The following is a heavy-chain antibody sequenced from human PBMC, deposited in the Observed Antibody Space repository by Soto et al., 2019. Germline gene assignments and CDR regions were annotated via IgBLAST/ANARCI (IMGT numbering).Heavy chain of an antibody. J-gene: IGHJ4*02. Sequence: QVQLQQSGPGLVKPSQTLSLTCAISGDSVSDNTAAWNWIRQSPSRGLEWLGRTYYRSRWYNDYAVSVRSRISINPDTSKNQFSRQRNSVTPEDTAVYYCARDGGIALTTFDYWGQGSLVTVSS. CDR3: ARDGGIALTTFDY. CDR2: TYYRSRWYN. CDR1: GDSVSDNTAA. D-gene: IGHD4-17*01. V-gene: IGHV6-1*01.